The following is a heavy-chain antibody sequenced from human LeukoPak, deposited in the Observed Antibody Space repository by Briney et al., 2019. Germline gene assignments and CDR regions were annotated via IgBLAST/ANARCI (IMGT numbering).Heavy chain of an antibody. D-gene: IGHD6-19*01. J-gene: IGHJ4*02. Sequence: ASVKVSSTASVYTFTSCDINWVRQAPGQGLEWMGSMNPNSGNTGYVQSFQGRITMTRDISIGTAYMELSNLTSEDTAIYYCTRGSSGRRDNWGQGTLVTVSA. CDR3: TRGSSGRRDN. CDR2: MNPNSGNT. V-gene: IGHV1-8*01. CDR1: VYTFTSCD.